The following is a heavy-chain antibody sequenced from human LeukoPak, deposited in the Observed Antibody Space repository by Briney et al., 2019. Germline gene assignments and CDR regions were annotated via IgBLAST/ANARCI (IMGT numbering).Heavy chain of an antibody. V-gene: IGHV3-30-3*01. J-gene: IGHJ4*02. CDR3: AREGGFGELLYGYFDY. D-gene: IGHD3-10*01. Sequence: SGGSLRLSCAASGFTFSSYAMHWVRQAPGKGLEWVAVISYDGSNKYYADSVKGRFTISRDNSKNTLYLQMNSLRAEDTAVYYCAREGGFGELLYGYFDYWGQGTLVTVSS. CDR2: ISYDGSNK. CDR1: GFTFSSYA.